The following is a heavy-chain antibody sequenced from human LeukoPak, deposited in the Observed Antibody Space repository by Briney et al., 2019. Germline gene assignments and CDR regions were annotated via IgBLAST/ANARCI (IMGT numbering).Heavy chain of an antibody. V-gene: IGHV4-34*01. J-gene: IGHJ5*02. CDR3: ARGRLAFNWFDP. D-gene: IGHD3-3*02. CDR1: GGSLSGYY. Sequence: PSETLSLTCVVYGGSLSGYYWSWIRQPPGKGLEWIGEIDHSGNTKYNPSLKSRVTISVDTSKNQFSLKLSSVTAADTAVYYCARGRLAFNWFDPWGQGPVVTVSS. CDR2: IDHSGNT.